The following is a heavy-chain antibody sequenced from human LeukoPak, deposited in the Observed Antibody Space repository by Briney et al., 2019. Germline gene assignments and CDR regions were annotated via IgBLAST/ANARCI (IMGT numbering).Heavy chain of an antibody. Sequence: GGSLRLSCAASGFTLSSNYMSWVRQAPGKGLEWVSVIYSGGSTYYSDSVTGRFTISRDNSKNTLYLQMNSLRAEDTAVYYCAREGHYYDSSGYYYAFDYWGQGTLVTVSS. D-gene: IGHD3-22*01. V-gene: IGHV3-53*01. CDR1: GFTLSSNY. J-gene: IGHJ4*02. CDR2: IYSGGST. CDR3: AREGHYYDSSGYYYAFDY.